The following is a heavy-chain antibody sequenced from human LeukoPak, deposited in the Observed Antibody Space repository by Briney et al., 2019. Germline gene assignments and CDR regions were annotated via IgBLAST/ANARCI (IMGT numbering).Heavy chain of an antibody. Sequence: GGSLRLSCAASGTTFDSHYMSWVRQTPEKGLEWVANINQDGSEKNYVDSVKGRFTISRDNAKKSLYLQMNSLRAEDTAVYYCASAAGWESAYWGQGTLVTVSS. CDR2: INQDGSEK. D-gene: IGHD1-26*01. J-gene: IGHJ4*02. CDR1: GTTFDSHY. V-gene: IGHV3-7*01. CDR3: ASAAGWESAY.